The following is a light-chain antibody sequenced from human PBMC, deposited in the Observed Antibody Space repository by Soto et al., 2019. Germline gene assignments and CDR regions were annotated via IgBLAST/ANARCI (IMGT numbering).Light chain of an antibody. CDR2: SVS. V-gene: IGLV2-14*01. CDR1: SSDIGTYDH. J-gene: IGLJ1*01. Sequence: QSVLTQPASVSGSPGQSITISCSGTSSDIGTYDHVAWFQQFPGKTPKLMIYSVSNRPSVVSYRFSGSKSGNTASLTISGLQAEDEADYYCISYTVSRSYVFGTGTKLTVL. CDR3: ISYTVSRSYV.